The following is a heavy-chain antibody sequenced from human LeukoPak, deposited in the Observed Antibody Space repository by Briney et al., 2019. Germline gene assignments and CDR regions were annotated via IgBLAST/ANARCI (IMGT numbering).Heavy chain of an antibody. CDR1: GVSISSGGYS. V-gene: IGHV4-30-2*01. CDR3: ARVYCSSTSCYYFDY. CDR2: IYHSGST. Sequence: SETLSLTCAVSGVSISSGGYSWSWIRQPPGKGLEWIGNIYHSGSTYYNPSLKSRVTISVDRSKNQFSLKLSSVTAADTAVYYCARVYCSSTSCYYFDYWGQGTLVTVSS. J-gene: IGHJ4*02. D-gene: IGHD2-2*01.